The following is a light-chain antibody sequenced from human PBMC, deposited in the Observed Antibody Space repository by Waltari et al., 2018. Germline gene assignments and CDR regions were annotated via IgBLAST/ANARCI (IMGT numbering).Light chain of an antibody. CDR2: DAS. V-gene: IGKV3-11*01. CDR1: QSVSSY. J-gene: IGKJ2*01. Sequence: EIVLTQSPANLSLSPGERATLSCRASQSVSSYLAWYQQKPGQAPRLLIYDASNSATGIPARFSGSGSGTDFTRTISSLEPEDFAVYYCQQRSNWPVTFGQGTKLEIK. CDR3: QQRSNWPVT.